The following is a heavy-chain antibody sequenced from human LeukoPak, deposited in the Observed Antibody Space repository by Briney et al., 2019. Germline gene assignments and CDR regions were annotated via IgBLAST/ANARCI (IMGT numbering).Heavy chain of an antibody. D-gene: IGHD1-26*01. CDR1: GFTFSRSW. CDR2: INDDGSTT. CDR3: ARGPAANSGNYYVGDY. V-gene: IGHV3-74*01. J-gene: IGHJ3*01. Sequence: GGSLRLSCAASGFTFSRSWMHWVRQAPGKGLVWVSRINDDGSTTSYADSVKGRFTISRDNAKKTLFLQMNSLRAEDTGVYYCARGPAANSGNYYVGDYWGQGTMVTVSS.